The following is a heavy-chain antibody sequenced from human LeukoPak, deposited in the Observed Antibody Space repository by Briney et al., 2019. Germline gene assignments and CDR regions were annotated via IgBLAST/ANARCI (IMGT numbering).Heavy chain of an antibody. D-gene: IGHD3-9*01. Sequence: GGSLRLSCAASGFTFSSYAMHWVRQAPGKGLEWVAVISYDGSNKCYADSVKGRFTISRDNSKNTLYLQMNSLRAEDTAVYYCAREPEYHLETGDLYMDVWGKGTTVTVSS. CDR3: AREPEYHLETGDLYMDV. J-gene: IGHJ6*03. CDR2: ISYDGSNK. CDR1: GFTFSSYA. V-gene: IGHV3-30-3*01.